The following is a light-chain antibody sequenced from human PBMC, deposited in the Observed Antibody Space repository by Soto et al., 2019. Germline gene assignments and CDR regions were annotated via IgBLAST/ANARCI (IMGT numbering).Light chain of an antibody. CDR2: EVS. CDR3: SSYTNRPSYV. V-gene: IGLV2-14*01. Sequence: QSALTQPASVSGSPGQSITISCTGTSSDVGGYNYVSWYQHHPGKAPKLMIYEVSNRPSGVSNRFSGSMSGNTASLTISGLQAEDEADYYCSSYTNRPSYVFGTGTKVTVL. J-gene: IGLJ1*01. CDR1: SSDVGGYNY.